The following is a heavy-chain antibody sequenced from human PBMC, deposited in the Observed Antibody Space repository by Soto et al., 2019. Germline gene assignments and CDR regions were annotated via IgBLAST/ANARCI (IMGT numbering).Heavy chain of an antibody. J-gene: IGHJ5*02. CDR2: IYYSGST. Sequence: SETLSLTCTVSGGSISSGGYYWSWIRQHPGKGLEWIGYIYYSGSTYYNPSLKSRVTISVDTSKNQFSLKLSSVTAADTAVYYCARELQKSDFWSGSGFDPWGQGTLVTVSS. V-gene: IGHV4-31*03. D-gene: IGHD3-3*01. CDR1: GGSISSGGYY. CDR3: ARELQKSDFWSGSGFDP.